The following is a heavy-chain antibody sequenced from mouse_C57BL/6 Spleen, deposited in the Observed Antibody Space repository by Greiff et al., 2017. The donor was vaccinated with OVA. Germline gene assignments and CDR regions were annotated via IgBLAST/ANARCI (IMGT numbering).Heavy chain of an antibody. Sequence: QVQLQQSGPELVKPGASVKLSCKASGYTFTSYWMHWVKQRPGQGLEWIGNINPSNGGTTYNEKFKTKATLTVDKSSSTAYMQLSSLTSEDSAVYYCAREGYSNQGLFDYWGQGTTLTVAS. CDR1: GYTFTSYW. V-gene: IGHV1-53*01. J-gene: IGHJ2*01. CDR2: INPSNGGT. D-gene: IGHD2-5*01. CDR3: AREGYSNQGLFDY.